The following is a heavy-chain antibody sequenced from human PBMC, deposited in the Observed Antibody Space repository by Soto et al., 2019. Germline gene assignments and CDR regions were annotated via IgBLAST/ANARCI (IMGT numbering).Heavy chain of an antibody. D-gene: IGHD6-13*01. CDR1: GYTFTSYD. Sequence: QVQLVQSGAEVKKPGASVKVSCKASGYTFTSYDINWVRQATGQGLEWMGWMNPNSGNTGYSQKFQGRVTMTRNTSISTAYMELSSLRSEDTAVYYCARADLYSSRTSYYYFDYWGQGTLVTVSS. J-gene: IGHJ4*02. CDR2: MNPNSGNT. CDR3: ARADLYSSRTSYYYFDY. V-gene: IGHV1-8*01.